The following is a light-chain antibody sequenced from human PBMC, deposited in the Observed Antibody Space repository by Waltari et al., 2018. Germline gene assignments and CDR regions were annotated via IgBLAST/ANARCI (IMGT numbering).Light chain of an antibody. J-gene: IGLJ2*01. CDR3: ASYTSTNTVL. CDR2: DVN. CDR1: NSDIGYYNF. V-gene: IGLV2-14*03. Sequence: QSALTQPASVSGSPGQSITISCAGTNSDIGYYNFVSWYQQHPGKAPILMIFDVNRWPSGVSHRFSGSKAGNTASLTISGLQAEDDADYFCASYTSTNTVLFGGGTKVTVL.